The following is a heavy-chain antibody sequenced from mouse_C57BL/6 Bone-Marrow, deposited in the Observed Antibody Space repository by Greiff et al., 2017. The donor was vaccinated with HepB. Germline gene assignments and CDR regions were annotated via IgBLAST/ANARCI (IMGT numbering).Heavy chain of an antibody. Sequence: VQLQQPGAELVKPGASVKMSCKASGYTFTSYWITWVKQRPGQGLEWIGDIYPGSGSTNYNEKFKSKATLTVDTSSSTAYMQLSSLTSEDSAVYYCASYYGSSPLYYFDYWGQGTTLTVSS. J-gene: IGHJ2*01. CDR1: GYTFTSYW. CDR3: ASYYGSSPLYYFDY. CDR2: IYPGSGST. D-gene: IGHD1-1*01. V-gene: IGHV1-55*01.